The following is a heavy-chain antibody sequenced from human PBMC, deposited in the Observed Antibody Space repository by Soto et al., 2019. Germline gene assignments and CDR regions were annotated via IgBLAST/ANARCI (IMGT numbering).Heavy chain of an antibody. CDR2: INNDGSDT. Sequence: EVLLVESGGGLVQPGESLRLSCAASGFAFGSYWMHWVRQVPGKGLEWVSRINNDGSDTNYADSVKGRFTISRDNARNTLFLHLDTLRAEDTALYYWLSGPLDLAIMAGAMLYWGQGVLVTVAS. D-gene: IGHD2-8*01. CDR3: LSGPLDLAIMAGAMLY. V-gene: IGHV3-74*01. J-gene: IGHJ4*02. CDR1: GFAFGSYW.